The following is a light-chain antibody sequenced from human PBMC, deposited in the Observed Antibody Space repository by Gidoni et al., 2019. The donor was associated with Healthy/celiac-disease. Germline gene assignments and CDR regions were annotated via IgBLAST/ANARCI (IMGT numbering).Light chain of an antibody. Sequence: IVLMQSPATLSVSPGERATLSCRASQSVSSNLAWYQQKPGQAPRLLIYGASTRATGIPARFSGSGSGTEFTLTISSLQSEDCAVYYCQQYNNWPQTFGQGTKVEIK. CDR3: QQYNNWPQT. CDR2: GAS. CDR1: QSVSSN. J-gene: IGKJ1*01. V-gene: IGKV3D-15*01.